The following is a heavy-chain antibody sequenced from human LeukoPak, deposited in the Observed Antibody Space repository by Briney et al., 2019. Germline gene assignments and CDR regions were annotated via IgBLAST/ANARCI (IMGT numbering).Heavy chain of an antibody. D-gene: IGHD2-15*01. J-gene: IGHJ4*02. CDR3: ARVPYCSGGSCFLGFDY. V-gene: IGHV4-59*01. CDR1: GGSISSYY. CDR2: IYYSGST. Sequence: SETLSLTCTVSGGSISSYYWSWIRQPPGKGLEWIGYIYYSGSTNYNPSLKSRVTISVDTSKNQFSLKLSSVTAADTAVYYCARVPYCSGGSCFLGFDYWGQGTLVTVSS.